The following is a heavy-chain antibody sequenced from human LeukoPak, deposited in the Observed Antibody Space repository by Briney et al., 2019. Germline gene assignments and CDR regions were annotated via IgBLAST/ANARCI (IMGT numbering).Heavy chain of an antibody. D-gene: IGHD5-18*01. V-gene: IGHV4-39*07. J-gene: IGHJ4*02. CDR2: IYYSGST. CDR3: ARVQSEYSYGYEVSFDY. Sequence: KPSETLSLTCTVSGGSISSSSYYWGWIRQPPGKGLEWIGSIYYSGSTYYNPSLKSRVTISVDTSKNQFSLKLSSVTAADTAVYYCARVQSEYSYGYEVSFDYWGQGTLVTVSS. CDR1: GGSISSSSYY.